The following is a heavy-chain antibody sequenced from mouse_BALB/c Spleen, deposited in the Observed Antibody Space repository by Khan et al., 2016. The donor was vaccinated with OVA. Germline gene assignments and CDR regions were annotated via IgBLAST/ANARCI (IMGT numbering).Heavy chain of an antibody. V-gene: IGHV3-1*02. CDR2: IHYSGST. Sequence: VQLKQSGPDLVKPSQSLSLTCTVTGYSITGGYSWHWIRQFPGNKLEWIGYIHYSGSTNYNPSLKSRISITRDTSKNQFFLQLNSVTTEDTATYYCARSGTTVVAYWYFDVWGAGTTVTVSS. CDR3: ARSGTTVVAYWYFDV. D-gene: IGHD1-1*01. J-gene: IGHJ1*01. CDR1: GYSITGGYS.